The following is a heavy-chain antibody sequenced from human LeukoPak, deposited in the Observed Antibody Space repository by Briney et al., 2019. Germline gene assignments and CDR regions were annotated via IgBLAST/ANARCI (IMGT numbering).Heavy chain of an antibody. CDR1: GFTFTNYT. CDR2: ISSSSSYI. Sequence: GGSLRLSCVASGFTFTNYTMNWVRQAPGKGLEWVSSISSSSSYIYYADSMKGRFTISRDNAKNSLYLQMNSLRAEDTAVYYCASGGIVVVHQPDGIDYWGQGTLVTVSS. J-gene: IGHJ4*02. CDR3: ASGGIVVVHQPDGIDY. D-gene: IGHD3-22*01. V-gene: IGHV3-21*04.